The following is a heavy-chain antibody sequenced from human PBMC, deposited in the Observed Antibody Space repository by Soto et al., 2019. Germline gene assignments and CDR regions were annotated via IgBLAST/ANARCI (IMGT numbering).Heavy chain of an antibody. D-gene: IGHD2-2*01. CDR2: ISAYNGNT. V-gene: IGHV1-18*01. Sequence: QVQLVQSGAEVKKPGASVKVSCKASGYTFTSYGISWVRQAPGQGLEWMGWISAYNGNTNYAQKLQGRVTMTTDTSTSPAYMEPRSLRSDDTAVYYCARHRYRVLVPAAPSWFDPWGQGTLVTVSS. CDR1: GYTFTSYG. J-gene: IGHJ5*02. CDR3: ARHRYRVLVPAAPSWFDP.